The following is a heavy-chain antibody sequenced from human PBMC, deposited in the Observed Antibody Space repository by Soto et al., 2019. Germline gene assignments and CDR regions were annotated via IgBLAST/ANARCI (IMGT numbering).Heavy chain of an antibody. V-gene: IGHV1-18*04. Sequence: ASVKVSCKASGYTFTSYDISWVRQAPGQGLEWMGWISAYNGNTNYAQKLQGRVTMTTDTSTSTAYMELRSLRSDDTAVYYCARGEGIAVAGTVYYYGMDVWGQGTTVTVSS. CDR1: GYTFTSYD. J-gene: IGHJ6*02. CDR3: ARGEGIAVAGTVYYYGMDV. CDR2: ISAYNGNT. D-gene: IGHD6-19*01.